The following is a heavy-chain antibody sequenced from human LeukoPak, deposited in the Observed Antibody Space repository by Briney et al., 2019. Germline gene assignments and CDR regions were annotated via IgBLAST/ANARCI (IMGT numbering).Heavy chain of an antibody. Sequence: ASVKVSCKASGYTFTSYDINWVRQAPGQGLEWMGWMNPNSGNTGYAQKFQGRVTMTRNTSISTAYMELSSLRSEDTAVYYCAIRYGSGEKYYYYYMDVWGKGTTVTVSS. J-gene: IGHJ6*03. D-gene: IGHD3-10*01. V-gene: IGHV1-8*01. CDR3: AIRYGSGEKYYYYYMDV. CDR1: GYTFTSYD. CDR2: MNPNSGNT.